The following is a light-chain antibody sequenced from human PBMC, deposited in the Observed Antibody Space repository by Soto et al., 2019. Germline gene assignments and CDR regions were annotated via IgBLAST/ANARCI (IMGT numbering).Light chain of an antibody. J-gene: IGKJ3*01. CDR2: DAS. CDR1: QSVSSS. CDR3: QQRSNWPPEVT. Sequence: EIVLTQSPDTLSLSPGERATLSCRASQSVSSSLAWYQQKPGQAPRLLIYDASNRANGIPARFSGSGSGTDFTLTISSLQPEDFAVYYCQQRSNWPPEVTFGPGTKVDIQ. V-gene: IGKV3-11*01.